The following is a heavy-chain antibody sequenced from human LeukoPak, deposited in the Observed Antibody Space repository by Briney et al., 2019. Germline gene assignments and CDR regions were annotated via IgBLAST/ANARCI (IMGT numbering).Heavy chain of an antibody. CDR1: GYTFTGYY. J-gene: IGHJ5*02. D-gene: IGHD2-15*01. V-gene: IGHV1-2*02. CDR2: INPNSGGT. Sequence: ASVKVSCKASGYTFTGYYMHRVRQAPGQGLEWMGWINPNSGGTNYAQKFQGRVTMTRDTSISTAYMELSRLRSDDTAVYYCAREIVVVVAATGGFNWFDPWGQGTLVTVSS. CDR3: AREIVVVVAATGGFNWFDP.